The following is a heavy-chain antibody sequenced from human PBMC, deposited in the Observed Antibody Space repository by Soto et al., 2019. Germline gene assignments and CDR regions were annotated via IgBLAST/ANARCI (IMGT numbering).Heavy chain of an antibody. V-gene: IGHV3-21*01. D-gene: IGHD1-26*01. Sequence: GGSLRLSCAASGFTFSSYSMNWVRQAPGKGLEWVSSISSSSSYIYYADSVKGRFTISRDNAKTSLYLQMNSLRAEDTAVYYCARDFGYSGSYDAFDIWGQGTMVTVSS. J-gene: IGHJ3*02. CDR1: GFTFSSYS. CDR3: ARDFGYSGSYDAFDI. CDR2: ISSSSSYI.